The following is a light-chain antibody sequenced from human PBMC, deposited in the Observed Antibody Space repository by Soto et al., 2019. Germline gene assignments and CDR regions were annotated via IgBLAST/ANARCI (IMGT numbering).Light chain of an antibody. Sequence: DIEMTQSPSSLSASVGDSVTITCRASQSISNHLNWYQQKPGKAPKLLIFAASSLQSGVPSRFSGSGSGTDFTLTISCLQSEDFATYYCQQYYSYPPITFGQGTRLEI. J-gene: IGKJ5*01. CDR3: QQYYSYPPIT. CDR1: QSISNH. CDR2: AAS. V-gene: IGKV1-39*01.